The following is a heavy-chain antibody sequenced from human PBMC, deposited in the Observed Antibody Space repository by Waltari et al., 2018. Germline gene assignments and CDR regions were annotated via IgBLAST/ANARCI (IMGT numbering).Heavy chain of an antibody. D-gene: IGHD3-3*01. V-gene: IGHV3-33*08. Sequence: QVQLVESGGGVVQPGRSLRLSCADSGFTFSSYGMHWVRQAPGRGLEGGAVIWYDGSKKYYADSVKVRFTISRDNSKNTLYLQMNSLRAEDTAMYYCAKAGVVINHYYYYYMDVWGKGTTVTVSS. J-gene: IGHJ6*03. CDR2: IWYDGSKK. CDR3: AKAGVVINHYYYYYMDV. CDR1: GFTFSSYG.